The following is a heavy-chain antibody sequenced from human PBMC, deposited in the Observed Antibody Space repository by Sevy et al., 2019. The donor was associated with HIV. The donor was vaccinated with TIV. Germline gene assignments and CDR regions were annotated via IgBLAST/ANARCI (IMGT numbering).Heavy chain of an antibody. CDR3: AKDKQSIMAVAGTLDY. J-gene: IGHJ4*02. V-gene: IGHV3-30*18. D-gene: IGHD6-19*01. CDR1: GFTFDNYV. CDR2: ISYDGNNK. Sequence: GGSLRLSCAASGFTFDNYVMHWVRQTPGKGLEWVAIISYDGNNKYYADSVKGRFTISRDNSKNTLFLQMNSLRAEDTALYYCAKDKQSIMAVAGTLDYWGQGSLVTVSS.